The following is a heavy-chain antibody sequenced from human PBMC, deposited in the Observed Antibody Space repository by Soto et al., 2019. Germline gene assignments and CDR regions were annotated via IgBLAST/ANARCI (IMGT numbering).Heavy chain of an antibody. CDR1: GFTFSTYS. V-gene: IGHV3-21*01. D-gene: IGHD5-12*01. CDR3: ARYLQMATIRGPHY. Sequence: EVQLVESGGGLVTPGGSLRLSCAAFGFTFSTYSMNWVRQAPGKGLEWVSSITSSRSSSYIYYADSVKGRFAISRDNAKNSLYMQMISLRTEDTAVYYCARYLQMATIRGPHYWGQGTLVTVTS. J-gene: IGHJ4*02. CDR2: ITSSRSSSYI.